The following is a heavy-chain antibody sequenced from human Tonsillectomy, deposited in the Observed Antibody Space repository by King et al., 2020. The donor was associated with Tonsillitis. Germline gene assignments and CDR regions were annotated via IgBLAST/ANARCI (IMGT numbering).Heavy chain of an antibody. Sequence: VQLVESGGGLVQPGGSLRLSCAASGFTFSNYWMSWVRQAPGKGLEWVANIKQDGSEKYYVDSVKGRFTISRDNAKNSPYLQMNSLRAEDTALYYCAGGTGWLFDLWGRGTPVTVSS. CDR2: IKQDGSEK. CDR1: GFTFSNYW. J-gene: IGHJ2*01. CDR3: AGGTGWLFDL. V-gene: IGHV3-7*01.